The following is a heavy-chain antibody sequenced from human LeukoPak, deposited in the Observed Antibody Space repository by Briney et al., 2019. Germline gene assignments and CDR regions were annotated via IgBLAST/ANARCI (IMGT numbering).Heavy chain of an antibody. CDR1: GFTFDDYA. V-gene: IGHV3-9*01. CDR2: ISWNSGSI. D-gene: IGHD3-10*01. J-gene: IGHJ4*02. CDR3: AKDITMVRGAADY. Sequence: GGSLRLSCAASGFTFDDYAMHWVRQAPGKGLEGVSGISWNSGSIGYADSVKGRFTISRDNAKNSLYLQMNSLRAEDTALYYCAKDITMVRGAADYWGQGTLVTVSS.